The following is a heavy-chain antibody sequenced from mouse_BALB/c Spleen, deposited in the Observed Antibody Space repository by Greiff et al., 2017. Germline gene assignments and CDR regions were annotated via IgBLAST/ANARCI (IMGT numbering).Heavy chain of an antibody. V-gene: IGHV1-87*01. CDR3: ARRDGRSYAMDY. J-gene: IGHJ4*01. D-gene: IGHD1-1*01. CDR1: GYTFTSYW. Sequence: QVQLQQSGAELARPGASVKLSCKASGYTFTSYWMQWVKQRPGQGLEWIGAIYPGDGDTRYTQKFKGKATLTADKSSSTAYMQLSSLASEDSAVYYCARRDGRSYAMDYWGQGTSVTVSS. CDR2: IYPGDGDT.